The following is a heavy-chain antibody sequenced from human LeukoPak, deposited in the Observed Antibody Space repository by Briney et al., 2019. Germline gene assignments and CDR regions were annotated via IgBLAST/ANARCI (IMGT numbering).Heavy chain of an antibody. Sequence: SETLSLTCAVDGGSLSGYYWSWIRQTPGKGLEWIGEIRRSGNANYNPSLKSRVTLSIDTSKNHFSLNLTSVTAADTAMYYCARRPMPTTMTSPFDYWGSGAQVTVSS. CDR1: GGSLSGYY. V-gene: IGHV4-34*01. J-gene: IGHJ4*02. CDR2: IRRSGNA. D-gene: IGHD4-17*01. CDR3: ARRPMPTTMTSPFDY.